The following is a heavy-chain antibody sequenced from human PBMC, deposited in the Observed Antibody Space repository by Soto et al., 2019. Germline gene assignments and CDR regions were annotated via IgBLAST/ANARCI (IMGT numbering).Heavy chain of an antibody. CDR2: INHSGST. J-gene: IGHJ4*02. CDR3: ARATYCSGGSCYFGY. CDR1: GGSFSGYY. V-gene: IGHV4-34*01. Sequence: SETLSITCAVYGGSFSGYYWSWIRQPPGKGLEWIGEINHSGSTNYNPSLKSRVTISVDTSKNQFSLKLSSVTAADTAVYYCARATYCSGGSCYFGYWGQGTLVTVSS. D-gene: IGHD2-15*01.